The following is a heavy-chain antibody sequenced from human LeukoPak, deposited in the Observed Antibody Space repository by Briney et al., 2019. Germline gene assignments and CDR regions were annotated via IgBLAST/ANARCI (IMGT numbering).Heavy chain of an antibody. V-gene: IGHV4-59*01. CDR3: ARGAAATHFDY. D-gene: IGHD6-13*01. J-gene: IGHJ4*02. CDR1: GGSISSYY. Sequence: KPSETLSLTCTVSGGSISSYYWSWIRQPPGKGLEWIGYNYYSGSTNYNPSLKSRVTISVDTSKNQFSLKLSSVTAADTAVYYCARGAAATHFDYWGQGTLVTVSS. CDR2: NYYSGST.